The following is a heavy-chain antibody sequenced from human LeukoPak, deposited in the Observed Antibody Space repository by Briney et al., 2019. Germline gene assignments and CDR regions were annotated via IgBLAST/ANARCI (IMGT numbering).Heavy chain of an antibody. V-gene: IGHV4-38-2*02. CDR2: IYHSGST. CDR1: GYSISSGYY. Sequence: SETLPLTCTVSGYSISSGYYWGWTRQPPGKGLEWIGSIYHSGSTYYNPSLKSRVTISVDTSKNQFSLKLSSVTAADTAVYCCAGLLTFGGVLDYWGQGTLVTVSS. J-gene: IGHJ4*02. D-gene: IGHD3-16*01. CDR3: AGLLTFGGVLDY.